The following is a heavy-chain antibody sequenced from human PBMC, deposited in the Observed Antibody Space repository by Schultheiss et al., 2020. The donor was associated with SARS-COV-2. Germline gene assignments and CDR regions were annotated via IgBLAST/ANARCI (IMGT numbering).Heavy chain of an antibody. Sequence: GESLKISCKGSGYSFTNYWIGWVRQMPGKGLEWMGISYPGESDTRYSPSFQGQVTISADKSISTAYLQWSSLKASDTAMYYCARLEYSSGWYGPVGYWGQGTLVTVSS. CDR2: SYPGESDT. J-gene: IGHJ4*02. V-gene: IGHV5-51*01. D-gene: IGHD6-19*01. CDR1: GYSFTNYW. CDR3: ARLEYSSGWYGPVGY.